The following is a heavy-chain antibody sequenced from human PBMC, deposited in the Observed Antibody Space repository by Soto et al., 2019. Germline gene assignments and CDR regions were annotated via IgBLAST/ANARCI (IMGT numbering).Heavy chain of an antibody. Sequence: GASVKVSCKASGGTFSSYAISWVRQAPGQGLEWMGGIIPIFGTANYAQKFQGRVTITADESTSTAYMELSSLRSEDTAVYYCASCWTDPEYYYCGMDVWGQGTTVTVSS. D-gene: IGHD1-1*01. J-gene: IGHJ6*02. V-gene: IGHV1-69*13. CDR1: GGTFSSYA. CDR3: ASCWTDPEYYYCGMDV. CDR2: IIPIFGTA.